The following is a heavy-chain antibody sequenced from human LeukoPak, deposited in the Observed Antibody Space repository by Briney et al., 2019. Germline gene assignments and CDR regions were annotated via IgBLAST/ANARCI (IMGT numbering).Heavy chain of an antibody. CDR1: GFTFSSFW. Sequence: PGGSLRLSCVVSGFTFSSFWMSWVRQAPGKGLEWVANIRQDGSEKYYVDSVKGRFTISRDNAKNSLYLQMNSLRDEDAAVYYCARVTGSWDFDYWGQGTLVTVSS. J-gene: IGHJ4*02. D-gene: IGHD6-13*01. CDR2: IRQDGSEK. CDR3: ARVTGSWDFDY. V-gene: IGHV3-7*01.